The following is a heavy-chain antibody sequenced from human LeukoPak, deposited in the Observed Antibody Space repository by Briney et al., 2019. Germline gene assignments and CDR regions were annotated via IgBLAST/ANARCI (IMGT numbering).Heavy chain of an antibody. J-gene: IGHJ3*02. CDR3: ARTVLLWFGELGYAFDI. V-gene: IGHV4-39*01. Sequence: PSETLSLTCTVSGGSISSSSYYWGWIRQPPGKGLEWIGSIYYSGSTYYNPSLKSRVTISVDTSKNQLSLKLSSVTAADTAVYYCARTVLLWFGELGYAFDIWGQGTMVTVSS. D-gene: IGHD3-10*01. CDR2: IYYSGST. CDR1: GGSISSSSYY.